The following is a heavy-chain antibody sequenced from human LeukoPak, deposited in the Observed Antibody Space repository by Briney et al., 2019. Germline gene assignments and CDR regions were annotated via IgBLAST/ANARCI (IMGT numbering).Heavy chain of an antibody. V-gene: IGHV3-48*04. CDR1: GFTFSIYG. D-gene: IGHD4-17*01. J-gene: IGHJ4*02. CDR2: ISSSSDTI. CDR3: AKDSSPDYGAFDY. Sequence: PGGSLRLSCAASGFTFSIYGMNWVRQAPGKGLEWLSYISSSSDTIYYADSVKGRFTISRDNSKNSLYLQMNSLRTEDTALYYCAKDSSPDYGAFDYWGQGTLVTVSS.